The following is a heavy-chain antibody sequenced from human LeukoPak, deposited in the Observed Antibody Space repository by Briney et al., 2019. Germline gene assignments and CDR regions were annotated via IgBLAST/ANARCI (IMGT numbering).Heavy chain of an antibody. J-gene: IGHJ4*02. D-gene: IGHD3-16*02. CDR3: ARGEIMITFGGVIAAKDY. V-gene: IGHV1-2*02. CDR2: INPNSGRA. CDR1: GYTFTGYY. Sequence: ASVKVSCKASGYTFTGYYMHWVRQAPGQGLEGMGWINPNSGRAKYAQKFQGRVTMTRDTSNSTAYMELSRLRSDDTAVYYCARGEIMITFGGVIAAKDYWGQGTLVTVSS.